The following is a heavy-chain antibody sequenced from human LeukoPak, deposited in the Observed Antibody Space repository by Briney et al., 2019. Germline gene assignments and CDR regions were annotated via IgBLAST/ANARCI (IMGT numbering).Heavy chain of an antibody. Sequence: PSETLSLTCTVSGYSISSGYYWGWIRQPPGKGPEWIGSIYHSGSTYYNPSLKSRVTMSLDTSKNQFSLKLSSVTAADTAVYYCARDGPYYYDSSGYYDAFDIWGQGTMVTVSS. V-gene: IGHV4-38-2*02. CDR3: ARDGPYYYDSSGYYDAFDI. CDR2: IYHSGST. J-gene: IGHJ3*02. D-gene: IGHD3-22*01. CDR1: GYSISSGYY.